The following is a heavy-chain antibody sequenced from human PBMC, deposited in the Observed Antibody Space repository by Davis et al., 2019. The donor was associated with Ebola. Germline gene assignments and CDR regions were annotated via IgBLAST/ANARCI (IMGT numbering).Heavy chain of an antibody. Sequence: PGGSLRLSCAASGFTFSSYGMHWVRQAPGKGLEWVAVIWYDGSNKYYADSVKGRFTISRDNSKNTLYLQMNSLRAEDTAVYYCARDRAYYYGSAAFDPWGHGTLVTVSS. CDR2: IWYDGSNK. CDR3: ARDRAYYYGSAAFDP. V-gene: IGHV3-33*01. D-gene: IGHD3-10*01. J-gene: IGHJ5*02. CDR1: GFTFSSYG.